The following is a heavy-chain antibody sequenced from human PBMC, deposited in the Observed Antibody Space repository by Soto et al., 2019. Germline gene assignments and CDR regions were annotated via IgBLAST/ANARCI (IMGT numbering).Heavy chain of an antibody. CDR3: AKKVNSGPGSQYFDY. J-gene: IGHJ4*02. Sequence: GGSLRLSCAASGFTFNSYSMSWVRQAPGKGLEWVSGFRTSGDGGTTYYADSVKGRFTISRDNSKNMLFLQMNSLRAEDTAIYYCAKKVNSGPGSQYFDYWGQGTLVTVSS. CDR1: GFTFNSYS. V-gene: IGHV3-23*01. CDR2: FRTSGDGGTT. D-gene: IGHD3-10*01.